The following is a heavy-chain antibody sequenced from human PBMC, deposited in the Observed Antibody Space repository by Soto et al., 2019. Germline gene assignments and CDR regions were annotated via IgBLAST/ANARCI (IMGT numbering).Heavy chain of an antibody. CDR2: IVVGSGNT. J-gene: IGHJ3*02. V-gene: IGHV1-58*01. D-gene: IGHD2-8*01. Sequence: QMQLVQSGPEVKKPGTSVKVSCKASGFTFTSSAVQWVRQARGQRLEWIGWIVVGSGNTNYAQKFQERVTITRDMXTXXAYVELSSLRSEDTAGYYCAAVPIVLMVYALAFDIWGQGTMVTVSS. CDR3: AAVPIVLMVYALAFDI. CDR1: GFTFTSSA.